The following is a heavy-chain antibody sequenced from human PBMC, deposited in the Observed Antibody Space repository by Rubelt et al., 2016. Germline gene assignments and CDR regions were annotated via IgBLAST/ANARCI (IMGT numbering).Heavy chain of an antibody. CDR2: ISDSSSRI. D-gene: IGHD3-3*01. V-gene: IGHV3-48*02. CDR1: GFTFSSYS. CDR3: ARSYSPRFLEDLGY. J-gene: IGHJ4*02. Sequence: EVQLLESGGGLVQPGGSLRLSCAASGFTFSSYSMNWVRQAPGKGLEWVSYISDSSSRIYYADSVEGRLTVSRDHARNSLSLQRNGLSDEDTAIYYCARSYSPRFLEDLGYWGQGTLVTVSS.